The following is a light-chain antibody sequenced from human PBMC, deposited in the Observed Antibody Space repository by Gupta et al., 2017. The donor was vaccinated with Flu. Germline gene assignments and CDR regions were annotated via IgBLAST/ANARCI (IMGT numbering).Light chain of an antibody. CDR2: AAS. J-gene: IGKJ4*01. CDR1: QTLDSSY. V-gene: IGKV3-20*01. Sequence: ERATLSCRASQTLDSSYLAWYQQKPGQAPRLLMYAASKRATAIPDRFSGSGSGTDFTLTISGLEPEDFAVYYCHQYGTTPLSFGGGTTVEI. CDR3: HQYGTTPLS.